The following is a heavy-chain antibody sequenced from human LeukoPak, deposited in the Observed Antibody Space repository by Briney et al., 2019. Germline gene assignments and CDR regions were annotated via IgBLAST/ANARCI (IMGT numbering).Heavy chain of an antibody. CDR1: GFTFSNYN. CDR3: ARDDVIPAERSGLYYYAMDV. Sequence: GGSLRLSCTASGFTFSNYNINWVRQAPGKGLEWVSSISSSSSYIYYADSVRGRFTISRGNAKNSLYLQMNSLRTEDTAVYYCARDDVIPAERSGLYYYAMDVWGQGTTVTVSS. CDR2: ISSSSSYI. D-gene: IGHD2-2*01. J-gene: IGHJ6*02. V-gene: IGHV3-21*01.